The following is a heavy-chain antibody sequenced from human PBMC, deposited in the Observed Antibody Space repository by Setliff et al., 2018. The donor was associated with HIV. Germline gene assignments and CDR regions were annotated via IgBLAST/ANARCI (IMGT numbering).Heavy chain of an antibody. D-gene: IGHD3-22*01. V-gene: IGHV4-61*02. Sequence: SKTLSLTCTVSGGSISSGSHYWSWIRQPAGKGLEWIGLIYTSGRTNYNPSLKSRVTISVDRSKNQFSLNLSSVTAADTALYYCASLFHDTSAPWLYYFDYWGQGTLVTVSS. J-gene: IGHJ4*02. CDR3: ASLFHDTSAPWLYYFDY. CDR2: IYTSGRT. CDR1: GGSISSGSHY.